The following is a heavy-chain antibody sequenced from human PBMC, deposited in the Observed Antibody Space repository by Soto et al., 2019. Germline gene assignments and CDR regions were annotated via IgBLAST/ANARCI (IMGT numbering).Heavy chain of an antibody. V-gene: IGHV1-69*06. Sequence: SVKVSCKASGGTFSSYAISWVRQAPGQGLEWMGGIIPIFGTASYAQKFQGRVTITADKSTGTAYMELSSLRSEDTAVYYCARYFAWESHLYYYGMDVWGQGTTVTVSS. CDR2: IIPIFGTA. J-gene: IGHJ6*02. CDR1: GGTFSSYA. CDR3: ARYFAWESHLYYYGMDV. D-gene: IGHD3-9*01.